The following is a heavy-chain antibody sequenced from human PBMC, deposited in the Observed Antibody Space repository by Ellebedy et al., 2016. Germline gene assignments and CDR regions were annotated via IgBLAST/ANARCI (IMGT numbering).Heavy chain of an antibody. CDR3: ARGTSDYDFFVDYMDV. V-gene: IGHV3-64*02. D-gene: IGHD3-3*01. CDR1: GFTFSSYA. Sequence: GESLKISXAASGFTFSSYAMHWVRQAPGKGLEYVSAISSNGGSTYYADSVKGRFTISRDNSKNTLYLQMGSLRAEDMAVYYCARGTSDYDFFVDYMDVWGKGTTVTVSS. J-gene: IGHJ6*03. CDR2: ISSNGGST.